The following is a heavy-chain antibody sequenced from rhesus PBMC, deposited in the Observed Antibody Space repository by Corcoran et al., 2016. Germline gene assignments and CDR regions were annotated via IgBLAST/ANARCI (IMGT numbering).Heavy chain of an antibody. CDR1: GGSISSNY. CDR2: ISGSGGST. Sequence: QLQLQESGPGLVKPSETLSLTCAVSGGSISSNYWSWIRHPPGKGLEWIGRISGSGGSTDYTPSLKSRVIISTDTSKNQFSLKLSAVTAADTAVYYGARVGYSSWSGYFDLWGPGTPITISS. V-gene: IGHV4-173*01. D-gene: IGHD6-13*01. CDR3: ARVGYSSWSGYFDL. J-gene: IGHJ2*01.